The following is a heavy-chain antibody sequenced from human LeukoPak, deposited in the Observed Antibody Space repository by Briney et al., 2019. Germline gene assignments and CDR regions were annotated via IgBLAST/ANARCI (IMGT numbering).Heavy chain of an antibody. Sequence: ASVKVSCKASGYTFTSYGISWVRQAPGQGLEWMGWISAYNGNTNYAQKLQGRVTMTTGTSTSTAYMELRSLRSDDTAVYYCARVVTMVRGVEYYFDYWGQGTLVTVSS. CDR1: GYTFTSYG. D-gene: IGHD3-10*01. CDR2: ISAYNGNT. J-gene: IGHJ4*02. CDR3: ARVVTMVRGVEYYFDY. V-gene: IGHV1-18*01.